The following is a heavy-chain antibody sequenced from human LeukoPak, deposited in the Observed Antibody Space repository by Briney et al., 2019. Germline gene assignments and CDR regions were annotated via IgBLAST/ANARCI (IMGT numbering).Heavy chain of an antibody. CDR1: GFTFSGYW. CDR3: ARESTAGYNSSWYGFRN. V-gene: IGHV3-7*01. J-gene: IGHJ1*01. Sequence: PGGSLRLSCAASGFTFSGYWMSSVRQAAGKGLEWVANINQDGSEKYYVDSVKGRFTISRDNAKNSLFLQMGSLRVEDTAVYYCARESTAGYNSSWYGFRNWGQGTLVSVSS. D-gene: IGHD6-13*01. CDR2: INQDGSEK.